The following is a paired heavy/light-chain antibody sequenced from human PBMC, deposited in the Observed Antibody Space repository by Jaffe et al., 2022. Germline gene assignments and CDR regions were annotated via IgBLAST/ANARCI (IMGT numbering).Heavy chain of an antibody. CDR3: ARVGYNWDYITYYMDV. Sequence: QVQLQESGPGLVKPSETLSLTCTVSGGFISDNYWSWIRQPPGKGLEWIGHIYYSGNTNYNPSLESRVTISVDTSKNQFSLKLSSVTAADTAVYYCARVGYNWDYITYYMDVWGKGTTVTVSS. CDR1: GGFISDNY. D-gene: IGHD1-7*01. J-gene: IGHJ6*03. V-gene: IGHV4-59*01. CDR2: IYYSGNT.
Light chain of an antibody. V-gene: IGKV1-NL1*01. Sequence: DIQMTQSPSSLSASVGDRVTITCRASQGISNSLAWYQQKPGKAPELLLYAASRLESGVPSRFSGSGSGTDYTLTISSLQPEDFATYYCQQYYSSRPLTFGGGTKVEI. CDR2: AAS. J-gene: IGKJ4*01. CDR3: QQYYSSRPLT. CDR1: QGISNS.